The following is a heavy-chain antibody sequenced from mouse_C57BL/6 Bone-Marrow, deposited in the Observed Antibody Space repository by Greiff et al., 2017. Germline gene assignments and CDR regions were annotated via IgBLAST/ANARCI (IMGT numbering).Heavy chain of an antibody. CDR1: GYTFTSYW. CDR3: ARETPFTTVVQDYFDY. J-gene: IGHJ2*01. D-gene: IGHD1-1*01. Sequence: QVQLKQPGAELVMPGASVKLSCKASGYTFTSYWMHWVKQRPGQGLEWIGEIDPSDSYTNYNQKFKGKSTLTVDKSSSTAYMPLSSLTSEDSAVYYCARETPFTTVVQDYFDYWGQGTTLTVSS. CDR2: IDPSDSYT. V-gene: IGHV1-69*01.